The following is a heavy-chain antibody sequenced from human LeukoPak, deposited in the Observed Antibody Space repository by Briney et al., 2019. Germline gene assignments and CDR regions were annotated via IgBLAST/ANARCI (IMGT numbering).Heavy chain of an antibody. CDR2: INHSGST. J-gene: IGHJ4*02. Sequence: PSETLSLTCAVYGGSFSGYYWSWIRQPPGKGREWVGEINHSGSTNYNPSLKSRVTISVDTSKNHFSLKLSSVTAADTAVYYCARVGYDFWTGYYSFDYWGQGTLVTVSS. V-gene: IGHV4-34*01. CDR3: ARVGYDFWTGYYSFDY. CDR1: GGSFSGYY. D-gene: IGHD3-3*01.